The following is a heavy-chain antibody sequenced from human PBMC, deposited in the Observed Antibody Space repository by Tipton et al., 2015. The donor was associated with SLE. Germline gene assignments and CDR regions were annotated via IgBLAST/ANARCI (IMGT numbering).Heavy chain of an antibody. D-gene: IGHD6-13*01. V-gene: IGHV3-23*01. J-gene: IGHJ6*03. CDR1: GLTFSSYA. Sequence: SLRLSCSASGLTFSSYAMSWVRQAPGKGLEWVSAISGSGVITYYADSVKGRFTISRDNSKNTLYLQMNSLRAEDTAVYYCAKDPYSSSRYGYYYYYMDVWGKGTTVTVSS. CDR2: ISGSGVIT. CDR3: AKDPYSSSRYGYYYYYMDV.